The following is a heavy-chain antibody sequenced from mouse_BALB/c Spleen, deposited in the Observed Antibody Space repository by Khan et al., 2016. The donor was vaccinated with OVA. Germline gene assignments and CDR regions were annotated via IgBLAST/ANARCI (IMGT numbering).Heavy chain of an antibody. CDR2: TNPTNGRT. Sequence: VQLQQSGAELVKAGASVKMSCKASGYTFTSYWMHWVKQRLGQGLEWFAETNPTNGRTYYNAKFKSKATLTVDKSSSTAYLLLSGPTFEDAAVFYYARIKKIVATYFDYWGQGTTLTVSS. CDR3: ARIKKIVATYFDY. D-gene: IGHD1-1*01. V-gene: IGHV1S81*02. J-gene: IGHJ2*01. CDR1: GYTFTSYW.